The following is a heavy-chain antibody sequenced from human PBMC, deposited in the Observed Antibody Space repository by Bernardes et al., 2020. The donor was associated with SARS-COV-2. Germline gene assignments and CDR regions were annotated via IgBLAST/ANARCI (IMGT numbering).Heavy chain of an antibody. CDR2: IYYSGST. CDR3: ARGALYGMDV. J-gene: IGHJ6*02. CDR1: GGSISSSY. Sequence: TRSLTCTVSGGSISSSYWTWIRQPPGKGLEWMGYIYYSGSTNYNPSLKSRVTISVATSKNQFSLKLSSVTAADTAVYYCARGALYGMDVWGQGTTVTVSS. V-gene: IGHV4-59*01.